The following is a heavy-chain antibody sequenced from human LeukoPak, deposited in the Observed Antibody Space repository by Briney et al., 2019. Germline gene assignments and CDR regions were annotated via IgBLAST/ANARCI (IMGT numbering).Heavy chain of an antibody. Sequence: SETLSLTCAVYGGSFSGYYWSWIRQPPGKGLEWIGEINHSGSTNYNPSLKSRVTISVDTSKNQFSLKLSSVTAADTAVYYCARKGFSSSWYYYGMDVWGKGTTVTVSS. D-gene: IGHD6-13*01. V-gene: IGHV4-34*01. CDR1: GGSFSGYY. CDR2: INHSGST. CDR3: ARKGFSSSWYYYGMDV. J-gene: IGHJ6*04.